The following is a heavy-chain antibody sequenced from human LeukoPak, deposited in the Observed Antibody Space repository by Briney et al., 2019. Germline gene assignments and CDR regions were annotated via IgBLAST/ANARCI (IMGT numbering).Heavy chain of an antibody. D-gene: IGHD6-13*01. J-gene: IGHJ4*02. Sequence: SETLSLTCTVSGGSISSSSYYWGWIRQPPGKGLEWIGSIYYSGSTYYNPSLKSRVTMSVDTSKNQLSLKVISVTAADTAIYYCARGVIAAGGNDFDYWGQGTLVTVSS. CDR3: ARGVIAAGGNDFDY. CDR2: IYYSGST. V-gene: IGHV4-39*07. CDR1: GGSISSSSYY.